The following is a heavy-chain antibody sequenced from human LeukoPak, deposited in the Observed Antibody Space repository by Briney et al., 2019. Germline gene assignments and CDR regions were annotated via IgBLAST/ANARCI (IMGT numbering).Heavy chain of an antibody. CDR2: INHSGST. D-gene: IGHD3-10*01. Sequence: SETLSLTCAVYGGSSSGYYWSWIRQPPGKGLEWIGEINHSGSTNYNPSLKSRDTISVDTSKTQFSLKLGSVSAADTAVYYCAKRSYHLVRGVIITKTHLDYWGQGTLVTVSS. CDR1: GGSSSGYY. CDR3: AKRSYHLVRGVIITKTHLDY. J-gene: IGHJ4*02. V-gene: IGHV4-34*01.